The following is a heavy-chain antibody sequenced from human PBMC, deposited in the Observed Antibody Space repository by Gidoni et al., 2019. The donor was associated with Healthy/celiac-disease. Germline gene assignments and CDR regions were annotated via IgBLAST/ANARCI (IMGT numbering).Heavy chain of an antibody. CDR1: GFTFSSYA. V-gene: IGHV3-23*01. CDR2: ISGSGGST. CDR3: AKDLGGYSSSWYGGMDV. D-gene: IGHD6-13*01. J-gene: IGHJ6*02. Sequence: VQLLESGGGLVQPGASLRLSCAAPGFTFSSYAMRWVRQAPGKGLEWVSAISGSGGSTYYADSVKGRFTISRDNSKNTLYLQMNSLRAEDTAVYYCAKDLGGYSSSWYGGMDVWGQGTTVTVSS.